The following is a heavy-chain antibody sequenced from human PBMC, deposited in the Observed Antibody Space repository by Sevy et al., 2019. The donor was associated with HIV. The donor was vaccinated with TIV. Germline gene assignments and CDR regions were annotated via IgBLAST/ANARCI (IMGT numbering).Heavy chain of an antibody. J-gene: IGHJ6*03. CDR3: ASNGDCSGGSCYSTEFYYYMDV. CDR2: IWYDGSNK. Sequence: GGSLRLSCAASGFTFSSYGMHWVRQAPGKGLEWVAVIWYDGSNKYYADSVKDRFTISRDNSKNTLYLQMNSLRAEETAVYYCASNGDCSGGSCYSTEFYYYMDVWGKGTTVTVSS. CDR1: GFTFSSYG. D-gene: IGHD2-15*01. V-gene: IGHV3-33*01.